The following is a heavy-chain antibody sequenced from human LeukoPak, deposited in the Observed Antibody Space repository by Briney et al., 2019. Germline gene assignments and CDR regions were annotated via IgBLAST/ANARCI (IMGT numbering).Heavy chain of an antibody. CDR2: INHSGST. V-gene: IGHV4-34*01. Sequence: SETLSLTCAVYGGSFSGYYWSWIRQPPGKGLEWIGEINHSGSTNYNPSLKSRVTISVDTSKNQFSLKLSSVTAADTAVYYCARQPNWGSWGDWFDPWGQGTLVTVSS. CDR1: GGSFSGYY. CDR3: ARQPNWGSWGDWFDP. J-gene: IGHJ5*02. D-gene: IGHD7-27*01.